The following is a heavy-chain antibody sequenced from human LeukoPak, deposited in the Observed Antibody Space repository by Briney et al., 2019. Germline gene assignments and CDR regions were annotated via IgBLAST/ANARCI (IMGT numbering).Heavy chain of an antibody. CDR3: ARGGAIPYYYDSSDAFDI. CDR2: ISAYNGNT. Sequence: ASVKVSCKASGYTFTSYGTSWVRQAPGQGLEWMGWISAYNGNTNYAQKLQGRVTMTTDTSTSTAYMELRSLRSDDTAVYYCARGGAIPYYYDSSDAFDIWGQGTLVTVSS. D-gene: IGHD3-22*01. J-gene: IGHJ3*02. CDR1: GYTFTSYG. V-gene: IGHV1-18*01.